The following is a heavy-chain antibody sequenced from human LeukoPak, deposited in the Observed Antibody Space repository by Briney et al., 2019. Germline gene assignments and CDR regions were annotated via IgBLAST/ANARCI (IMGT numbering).Heavy chain of an antibody. Sequence: GGSLRLSCAASGFTFSSYAMSWVRQAPGKGLEWVSAISGSGGSTYYADSVRGRFTISRDNAKNSLYLQMNSLRAEDTAVYYCARASPYYYGSGSDRGDQFDYWGQGTLVTVSS. CDR1: GFTFSSYA. CDR2: ISGSGGST. D-gene: IGHD3-10*01. J-gene: IGHJ4*02. V-gene: IGHV3-23*01. CDR3: ARASPYYYGSGSDRGDQFDY.